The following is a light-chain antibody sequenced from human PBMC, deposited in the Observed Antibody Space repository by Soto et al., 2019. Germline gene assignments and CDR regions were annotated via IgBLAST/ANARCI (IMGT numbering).Light chain of an antibody. Sequence: EIVLTQSPGTLSVSPGERATLSCRASQSVSSSYLAWYQQKPGQAPRLLIYGASSRATGIPDRFSGSGSGTVFTLTISRLAPEDFAVYYCQQYGSSVLTFGGGTKVEIK. CDR1: QSVSSSY. J-gene: IGKJ4*01. CDR3: QQYGSSVLT. CDR2: GAS. V-gene: IGKV3-20*01.